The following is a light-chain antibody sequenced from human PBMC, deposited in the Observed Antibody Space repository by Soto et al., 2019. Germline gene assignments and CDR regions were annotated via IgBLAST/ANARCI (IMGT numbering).Light chain of an antibody. CDR3: QQTYGTPWT. CDR2: AAS. Sequence: DIQMTQSPSSLSASVGDRVTITCRASQSVRTFLNWYQQKPGKAPNLLIYAASNLQSGVPSRFSGSGSGPDFTLTISRLQPEDFATYFCQQTYGTPWTFGQGTKVEVK. J-gene: IGKJ1*01. V-gene: IGKV1-39*01. CDR1: QSVRTF.